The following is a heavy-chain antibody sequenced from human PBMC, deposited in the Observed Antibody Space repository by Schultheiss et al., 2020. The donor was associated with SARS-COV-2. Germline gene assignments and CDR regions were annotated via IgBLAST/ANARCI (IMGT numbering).Heavy chain of an antibody. CDR1: GGSFSGYY. V-gene: IGHV4-34*01. Sequence: SETLSLTCAVYGGSFSGYYWSWIRQPPGKGLEWIGEINHSGSTNYNPSLKSRVSVSVDTSNNQFSLKVNSVTAADTAVYYCARRGYTFGSPTFDYWGQGTLVTVAS. CDR3: ARRGYTFGSPTFDY. D-gene: IGHD5-18*01. J-gene: IGHJ4*02. CDR2: INHSGST.